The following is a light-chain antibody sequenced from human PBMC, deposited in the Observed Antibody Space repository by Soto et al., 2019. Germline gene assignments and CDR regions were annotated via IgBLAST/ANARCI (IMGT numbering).Light chain of an antibody. CDR1: NIGSKS. CDR2: YDS. Sequence: SSELTQPPSVSVAPGKTARITCGGNNIGSKSVHWYQQKPGQAPVLVIYYDSDRPSGIPERFSGSNSGNTATLTISRVEAGDEADYYCQVWDSKGVVFGGGTQLTVL. V-gene: IGLV3-21*04. J-gene: IGLJ2*01. CDR3: QVWDSKGVV.